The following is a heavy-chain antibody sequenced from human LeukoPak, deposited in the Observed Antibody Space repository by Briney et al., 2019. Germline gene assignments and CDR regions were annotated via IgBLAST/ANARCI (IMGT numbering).Heavy chain of an antibody. CDR3: AREVLDIVATDKYFDL. J-gene: IGHJ2*01. Sequence: KPSETLSLTCTVSGGSISSGDYYWSWIRQPPGKGLEWIGYIYYSGSTYYNPSLKSRVTISVDTSKNQFSLKLSSVTAADTAVCYCAREVLDIVATDKYFDLWGRGTLVTVSS. CDR1: GGSISSGDYY. V-gene: IGHV4-30-4*01. CDR2: IYYSGST. D-gene: IGHD5-12*01.